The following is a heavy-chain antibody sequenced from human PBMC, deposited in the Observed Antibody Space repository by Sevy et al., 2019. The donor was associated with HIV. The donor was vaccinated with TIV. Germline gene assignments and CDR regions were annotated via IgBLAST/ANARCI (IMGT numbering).Heavy chain of an antibody. CDR1: DGSFSGYY. D-gene: IGHD2-2*01. Sequence: SETLSLTCAVHDGSFSGYYWNWIRQLPGKGLEWIGEINESGITYYNPSLKSRVTISVDTSKKQFSLRLNSVTAVDSAVYFCARSPPVVVVPGAPSWFDPWGQGTLVTISS. CDR2: INESGIT. J-gene: IGHJ5*02. V-gene: IGHV4-34*01. CDR3: ARSPPVVVVPGAPSWFDP.